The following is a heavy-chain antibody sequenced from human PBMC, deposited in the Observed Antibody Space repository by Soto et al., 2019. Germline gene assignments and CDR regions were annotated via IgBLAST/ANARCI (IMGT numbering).Heavy chain of an antibody. CDR1: GYTFTGYY. D-gene: IGHD2-21*01. J-gene: IGHJ6*02. Sequence: GASVKVSCKASGYTFTGYYMHWVRQAPGQGLEWMGWINPNSGGTNYAQKFQGWVTMTRDTSISTAYMELSRLRSDDTAVYYCARSGGAQNNYYYYGMDVWGQGTTVTRLL. CDR3: ARSGGAQNNYYYYGMDV. V-gene: IGHV1-2*04. CDR2: INPNSGGT.